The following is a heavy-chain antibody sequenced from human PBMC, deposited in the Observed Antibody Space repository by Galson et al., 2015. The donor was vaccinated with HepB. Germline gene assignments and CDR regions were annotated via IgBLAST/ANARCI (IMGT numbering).Heavy chain of an antibody. D-gene: IGHD1-26*01. V-gene: IGHV3-33*01. CDR3: ARDGSGATHYFDY. J-gene: IGHJ4*02. Sequence: SLRLSCAASGFIFSSYGMHWVRQAPGKGLEWVAIIWSDGGNEYYADSVKGRFTIYRDNSKNTLCLQMNSLRAEDTAVYYCARDGSGATHYFDYWGQGTLVTVSS. CDR2: IWSDGGNE. CDR1: GFIFSSYG.